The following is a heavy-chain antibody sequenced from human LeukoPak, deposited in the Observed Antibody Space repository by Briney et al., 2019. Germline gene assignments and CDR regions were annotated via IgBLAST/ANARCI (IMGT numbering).Heavy chain of an antibody. CDR3: ARGSMGHWFDS. CDR2: IFQSEST. CDR1: GGSISSGGYS. V-gene: IGHV4-30-2*01. J-gene: IGHJ5*01. D-gene: IGHD2-8*01. Sequence: SQTLSLTCAVSGGSISSGGYSWSWIRQPPGKGLEWIGYIFQSESTYYNPSLKSRVTISVDRSKNHFSLNLTSVTAADTAVYYCARGSMGHWFDSWGQGTLVTVSP.